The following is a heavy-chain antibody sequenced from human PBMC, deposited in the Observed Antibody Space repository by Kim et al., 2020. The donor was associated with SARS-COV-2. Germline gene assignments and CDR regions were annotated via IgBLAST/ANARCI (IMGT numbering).Heavy chain of an antibody. CDR2: ISYDGSDK. Sequence: GGSLRLSCAASGFTFSNYGIHWVRQAPGKGLEWVAVISYDGSDKYYVDSVKGRFTISRDNSKNTLYLQMNSLRAEDTAVYYCAKGGEHSGYLLDSWGQGTLVTVSS. CDR1: GFTFSNYG. CDR3: AKGGEHSGYLLDS. J-gene: IGHJ4*02. D-gene: IGHD5-12*01. V-gene: IGHV3-30*18.